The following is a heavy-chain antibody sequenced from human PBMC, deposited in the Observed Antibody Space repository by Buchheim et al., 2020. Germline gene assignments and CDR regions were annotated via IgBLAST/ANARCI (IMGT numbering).Heavy chain of an antibody. D-gene: IGHD2-2*02. V-gene: IGHV3-33*01. CDR2: IWYDGSNK. J-gene: IGHJ4*02. CDR3: AREGNIVVVPAAILDY. Sequence: QVQLVESGGGVVQPGRSLRLSCAASGFTFSSYGMHWVRQAPGKGLEWVAVIWYDGSNKYYADSVKGRFTISRDNSKHTLYLQMNSLRAEDTAVYYCAREGNIVVVPAAILDYWGQGTL. CDR1: GFTFSSYG.